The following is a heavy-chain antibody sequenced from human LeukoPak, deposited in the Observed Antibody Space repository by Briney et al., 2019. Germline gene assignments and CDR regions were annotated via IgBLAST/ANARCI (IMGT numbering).Heavy chain of an antibody. Sequence: SETLSLTCSVSGGSSSNYYWSWIRQPPGKGLEWIGYMYYSGSTNYNPSLKSRVTISVDTSKNQFSLKLSSVTAADTAVYYCARDRPATENWYLDLWGRGTLVTVSS. CDR3: ARDRPATENWYLDL. V-gene: IGHV4-59*01. CDR2: MYYSGST. CDR1: GGSSSNYY. D-gene: IGHD1-26*01. J-gene: IGHJ2*01.